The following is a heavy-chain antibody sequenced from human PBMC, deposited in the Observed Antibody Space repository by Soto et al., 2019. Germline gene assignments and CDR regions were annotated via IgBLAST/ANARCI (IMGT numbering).Heavy chain of an antibody. CDR1: GGTFSSYR. Sequence: SVKVSCKASGGTFSSYRINWVRQAPGQGLEWVGGIVPIYRTADYAQKFQGRVTITADESARTSYMELRSLQSQDTAVYYCVRDSGAKLSSSWGQGTLVTVSS. D-gene: IGHD6-13*01. CDR3: VRDSGAKLSSS. J-gene: IGHJ4*02. V-gene: IGHV1-69*13. CDR2: IVPIYRTA.